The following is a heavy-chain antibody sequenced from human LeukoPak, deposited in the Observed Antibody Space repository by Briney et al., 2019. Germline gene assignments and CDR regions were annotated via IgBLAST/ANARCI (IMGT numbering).Heavy chain of an antibody. D-gene: IGHD6-6*01. CDR2: MNPNSGNT. V-gene: IGHV1-8*01. CDR3: ASAPSTRRIAARLGIDY. J-gene: IGHJ4*02. CDR1: GYTFTSYD. Sequence: ASVKVSCKASGYTFTSYDINWVRQATGQGLEWMGWMNPNSGNTGYAQKFQGRVTMTRNTSISTAYMELSSLRSEDTAVYYCASAPSTRRIAARLGIDYWGQGTLVTVSS.